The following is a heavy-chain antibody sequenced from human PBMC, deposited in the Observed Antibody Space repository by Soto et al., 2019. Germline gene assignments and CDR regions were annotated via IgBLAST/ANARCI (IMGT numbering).Heavy chain of an antibody. J-gene: IGHJ6*03. D-gene: IGHD3-3*01. V-gene: IGHV4-31*03. Sequence: TLSLTCTVSGGSISSGGYYWSWIRQHPGKGLEWIGYIYYSGSTYYNPSLKSRVTISVDTSKNQFSLTLSSVTAADTAVYYCARGQPEYYDFWSGARYYYYYMDVWGKGTTVTVSS. CDR2: IYYSGST. CDR1: GGSISSGGYY. CDR3: ARGQPEYYDFWSGARYYYYYMDV.